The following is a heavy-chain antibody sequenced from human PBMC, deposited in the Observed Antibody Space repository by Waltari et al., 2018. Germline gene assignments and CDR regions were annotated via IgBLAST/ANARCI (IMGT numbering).Heavy chain of an antibody. CDR3: ARGYCSSTSCYMKAYGMDV. D-gene: IGHD2-2*01. Sequence: EVQLVESGGGLVKPGGSLRLSCAASGFTFSSYSMNWVRQAPGMGLEWVSSISSSSSYIYYADSVKGRFTISRDNAKNSLYLQMNSLRAEDTAVYYCARGYCSSTSCYMKAYGMDVWGQGTTVTVSS. J-gene: IGHJ6*02. V-gene: IGHV3-21*01. CDR1: GFTFSSYS. CDR2: ISSSSSYI.